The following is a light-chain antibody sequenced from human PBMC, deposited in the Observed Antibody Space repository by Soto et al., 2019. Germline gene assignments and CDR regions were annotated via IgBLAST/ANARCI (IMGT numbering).Light chain of an antibody. CDR2: GAS. CDR3: QQYNNWPWT. CDR1: QSISDT. J-gene: IGKJ1*01. V-gene: IGKV3-15*01. Sequence: EIVMTQSPATLSVSPGGRATLSCRASQSISDTLAWYQQKPGQAPRLLIHGASTRAPGFPARFSGSGSGTDFTLTISSLQSVDFAVYYCQQYNNWPWTFGQGTKVDIK.